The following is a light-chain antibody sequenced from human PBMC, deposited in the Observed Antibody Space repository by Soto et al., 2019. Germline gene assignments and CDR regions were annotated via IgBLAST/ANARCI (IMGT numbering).Light chain of an antibody. CDR3: QQRRLWPLT. J-gene: IGKJ2*01. Sequence: EIVMTQSPATLSVSPGERATLSCRASQSISTELAWYQQIPGQPPRLLIYSASTRATCVPARFTGSGSGSEFTLTIIGLQYEDFAVYYCQQRRLWPLTFGQGTRLEI. CDR2: SAS. CDR1: QSISTE. V-gene: IGKV3-15*01.